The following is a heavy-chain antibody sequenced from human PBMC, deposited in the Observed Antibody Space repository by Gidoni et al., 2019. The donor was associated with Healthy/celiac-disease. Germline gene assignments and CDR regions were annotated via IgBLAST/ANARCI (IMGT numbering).Heavy chain of an antibody. D-gene: IGHD2-15*01. Sequence: QVQLQQWGAGLLKPSETLSRTCAVYGGSFSGYYWSWIRQPPGKGLEWIGEINHSGSTNYNPSLKRRVTISVDTSKNHFSLKLSSVTAADTAVYYCARIRARIGYCSGGSCYSIFDYWGQGTLVTVSS. CDR3: ARIRARIGYCSGGSCYSIFDY. V-gene: IGHV4-34*01. CDR1: GGSFSGYY. CDR2: INHSGST. J-gene: IGHJ4*02.